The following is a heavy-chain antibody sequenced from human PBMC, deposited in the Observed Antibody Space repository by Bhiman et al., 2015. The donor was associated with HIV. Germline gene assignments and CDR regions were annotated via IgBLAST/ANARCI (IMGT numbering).Heavy chain of an antibody. J-gene: IGHJ4*02. CDR1: GFTFSSYS. CDR2: ISSSSSYI. Sequence: EVQLVESGGGLVQPGESLRLSCAASGFTFSSYSMNWVRQAPGKGLEWVSSISSSSSYIYYADSVKGRFTISRDNAKNSLYLQMNSLRAEDTAVYYCAGQCTSGSCYGLDYWGQGTLVTVSS. D-gene: IGHD2-15*01. CDR3: AGQCTSGSCYGLDY. V-gene: IGHV3-21*03.